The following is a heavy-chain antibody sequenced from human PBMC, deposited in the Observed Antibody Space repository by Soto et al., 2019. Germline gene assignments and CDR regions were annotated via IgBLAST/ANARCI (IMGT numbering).Heavy chain of an antibody. Sequence: GWSLRTFFVASRVNSSVSSMSRVRKSLGKAQTLVTTIGVGGGTTYYADAAEGRFTISRDNSMDTLFLQMKSLRVEDTAIYYCAKEVSLGATVDLGYWGQGTLVTVSS. V-gene: IGHV3-23*01. CDR1: RVNSSVSS. J-gene: IGHJ4*02. CDR2: IGVGGGTT. D-gene: IGHD7-27*01. CDR3: AKEVSLGATVDLGY.